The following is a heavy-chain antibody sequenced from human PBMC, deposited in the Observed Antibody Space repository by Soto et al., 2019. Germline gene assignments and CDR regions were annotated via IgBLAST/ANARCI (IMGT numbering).Heavy chain of an antibody. D-gene: IGHD3-22*01. CDR1: GGTFSSYA. J-gene: IGHJ4*02. V-gene: IGHV1-69*01. CDR3: ARGPQEYDSSGYSYY. CDR2: IIPIFGTA. Sequence: QVQLVQSGAEVKKPGSSVKVSCNASGGTFSSYAISWVRQAPGQVLEWMGGIIPIFGTANYAQKFHGRVTITADESTSTAYMERSSLRSEDTAVYYCARGPQEYDSSGYSYYWGQGTLVTVSS.